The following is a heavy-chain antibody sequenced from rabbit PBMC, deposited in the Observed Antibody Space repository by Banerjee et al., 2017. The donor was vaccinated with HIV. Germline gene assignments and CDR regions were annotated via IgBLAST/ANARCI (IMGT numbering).Heavy chain of an antibody. CDR3: ARDAGADTYGYANAFNL. V-gene: IGHV1S40*01. Sequence: QSLEESGGGLVKPEGSLTLTCKASGFDLSSYYYMCWVRQAPGKGLEWIACIYTSDGTTYYASWVNGRFTISKTSSTTVTLQMTSLTAADTATYFCARDAGADTYGYANAFNLWGPGTLVTVS. D-gene: IGHD6-1*01. CDR1: GFDLSSYYY. J-gene: IGHJ4*01. CDR2: IYTSDGTT.